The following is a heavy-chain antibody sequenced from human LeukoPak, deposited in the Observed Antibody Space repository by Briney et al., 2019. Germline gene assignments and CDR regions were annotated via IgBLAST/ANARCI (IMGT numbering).Heavy chain of an antibody. CDR2: IRHDGSVK. V-gene: IGHV3-30*02. Sequence: GGSLRLSCAASGFVFSKHGMHWVRQAPGKGLEWVAFIRHDGSVKHYAESVKGRFTISRDNFKKTLSLQMNSLRPDDTALYYCARFSYGDYVAWGQGTLVTVSS. J-gene: IGHJ5*02. D-gene: IGHD4-17*01. CDR1: GFVFSKHG. CDR3: ARFSYGDYVA.